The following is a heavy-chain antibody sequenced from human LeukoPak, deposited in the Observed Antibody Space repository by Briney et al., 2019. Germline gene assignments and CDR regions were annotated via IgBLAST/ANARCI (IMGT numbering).Heavy chain of an antibody. CDR2: IYYSGST. V-gene: IGHV4-59*01. CDR3: ARVGAMYRSGAFDI. Sequence: PSETLSLTCTVSGGSISSYYWSWIRQPPGKGLEWIGYIYYSGSTNYNPSLKSRVTISVDTSKNQFSLKLSSVTAADTAVYYCARVGAMYRSGAFDIWGQGTMVIVSS. J-gene: IGHJ3*02. CDR1: GGSISSYY. D-gene: IGHD1-26*01.